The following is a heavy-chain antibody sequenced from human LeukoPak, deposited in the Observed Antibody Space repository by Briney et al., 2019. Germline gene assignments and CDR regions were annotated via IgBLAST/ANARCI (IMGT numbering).Heavy chain of an antibody. V-gene: IGHV4-59*01. CDR2: IYYSGST. J-gene: IGHJ4*02. D-gene: IGHD6-13*01. CDR1: GGSISSYY. Sequence: SEALSLTCTVSGGSISSYYWSWIRQPPGKGLEWIGYIYYSGSTNYNPSLKSRVTISVDTSKNQFSLELSSVTAADTAVYYCARASLYSSSWYRVDYWGQGTLVTVSS. CDR3: ARASLYSSSWYRVDY.